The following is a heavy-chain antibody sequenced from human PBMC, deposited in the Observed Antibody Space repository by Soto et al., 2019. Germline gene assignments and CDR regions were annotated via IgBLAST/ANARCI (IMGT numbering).Heavy chain of an antibody. J-gene: IGHJ4*02. CDR3: ARYYYDSGGSGVFY. V-gene: IGHV3-23*01. D-gene: IGHD3-22*01. CDR1: GFTFSSYA. CDR2: ISGSGGST. Sequence: GGSLTLSCAASGFTFSSYAMSWVRQAPGKRLKWVSAISGSGGSTYYADSVKGRFTISRDNSKNTLYLQMNSLRAEDTVVYYCARYYYDSGGSGVFYWGQGTLVTVSS.